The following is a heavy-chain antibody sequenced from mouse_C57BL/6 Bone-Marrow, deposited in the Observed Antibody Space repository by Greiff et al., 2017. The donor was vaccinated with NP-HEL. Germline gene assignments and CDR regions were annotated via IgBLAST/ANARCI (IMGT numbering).Heavy chain of an antibody. D-gene: IGHD1-1*01. CDR1: GYTFTSYG. CDR3: ARKGYYGSSPPLAY. CDR2: IYPRSGNT. J-gene: IGHJ3*01. Sequence: VQLQQSGAELARPGASVKLSCKASGYTFTSYGISWVKQRTGQGLEWIGEIYPRSGNTYYNEKFKGKATLTADKSSSTAYMELRSLTSEDSAVYFCARKGYYGSSPPLAYWGQGTLVTVSA. V-gene: IGHV1-81*01.